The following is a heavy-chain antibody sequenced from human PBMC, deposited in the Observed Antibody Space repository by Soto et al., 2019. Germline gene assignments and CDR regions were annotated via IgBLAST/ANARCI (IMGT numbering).Heavy chain of an antibody. CDR1: GYTFTSYG. J-gene: IGHJ4*02. D-gene: IGHD6-13*01. Sequence: ASVKVSCKACGYTFTSYGISWVRQAPGQGLEWMGWISAYNGNTNYAQKLQGRVTMTTDTSTSTAYMELRSLRSDDTAVYYCARDLAAAGPFDYWGQGTLVTVSS. CDR2: ISAYNGNT. CDR3: ARDLAAAGPFDY. V-gene: IGHV1-18*01.